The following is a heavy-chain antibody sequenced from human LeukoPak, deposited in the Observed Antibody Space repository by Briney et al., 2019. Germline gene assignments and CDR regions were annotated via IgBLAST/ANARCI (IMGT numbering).Heavy chain of an antibody. Sequence: SETLSLTCTVSGYSISSGYYWGWIRQPPGKGLEWIGSIYHSGSTYYNPSLKSRVTISVDTSKNQFSLKLSSVTAADTAVYYCARGLSPSDVWGKGTTVTVSS. CDR2: IYHSGST. CDR3: ARGLSPSDV. J-gene: IGHJ6*04. CDR1: GYSISSGYY. D-gene: IGHD2/OR15-2a*01. V-gene: IGHV4-38-2*02.